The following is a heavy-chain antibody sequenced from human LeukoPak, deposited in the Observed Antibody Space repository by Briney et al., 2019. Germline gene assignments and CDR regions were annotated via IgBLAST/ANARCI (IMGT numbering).Heavy chain of an antibody. CDR3: ARARIDY. D-gene: IGHD1-14*01. CDR2: IKDDGSEK. V-gene: IGHV3-7*04. CDR1: GFTFSSYW. Sequence: QAGGSLRLSCVGSGFTFSSYWMTWVRQAPGKGLEWVANIKDDGSEKYSVGSVKGRFTISRDNAKNLLYLQMSSLRAEDTAVYYCARARIDYWGQGTLVTVSS. J-gene: IGHJ4*02.